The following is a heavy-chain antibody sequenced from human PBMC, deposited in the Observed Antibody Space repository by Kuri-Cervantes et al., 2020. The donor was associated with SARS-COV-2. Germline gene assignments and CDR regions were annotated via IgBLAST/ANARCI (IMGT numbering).Heavy chain of an antibody. V-gene: IGHV1-2*02. CDR3: ARGRRKTVNDFWSGLAYYYYGMDV. Sequence: ASVNVSFKASVCTFSSYAISWVRQAPGQGLEWMGWINPNSGGKNYAQKFQGRVTMTRDTSISTAYMELSRLRSDDTAVYYSARGRRKTVNDFWSGLAYYYYGMDVWGQGTTVTVSS. J-gene: IGHJ6*02. CDR1: VCTFSSYA. CDR2: INPNSGGK. D-gene: IGHD3-3*01.